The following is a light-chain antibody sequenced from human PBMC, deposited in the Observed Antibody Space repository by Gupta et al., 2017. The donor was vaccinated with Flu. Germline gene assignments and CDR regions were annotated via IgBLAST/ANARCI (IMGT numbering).Light chain of an antibody. CDR2: EAS. CDR3: QQFGSIPFT. Sequence: DTLSLAPGDRATLACRARQGGSSNFVAWYQQKPGQAPRLLMSEASYRAAGIPDRFSGSGSGTDFTLTISRLEPGDVAVYYCQQFGSIPFTFGPGTKVDIK. V-gene: IGKV3-20*01. J-gene: IGKJ3*01. CDR1: QGGSSNF.